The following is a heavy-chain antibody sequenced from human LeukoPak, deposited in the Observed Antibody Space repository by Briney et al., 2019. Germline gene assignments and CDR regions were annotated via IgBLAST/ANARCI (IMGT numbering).Heavy chain of an antibody. D-gene: IGHD2-15*01. Sequence: GGSLRLSCAASGFTFSSYAMSWVRQAPGKGLEWVSAISGSGGSTKDADSVRGRFTISRDNSKNTLYLQMNSLRAEDTAVYYCARDRGYCSGGSCRSSGGMDVWGQGTTVTVSS. CDR1: GFTFSSYA. J-gene: IGHJ6*02. CDR3: ARDRGYCSGGSCRSSGGMDV. V-gene: IGHV3-23*01. CDR2: ISGSGGST.